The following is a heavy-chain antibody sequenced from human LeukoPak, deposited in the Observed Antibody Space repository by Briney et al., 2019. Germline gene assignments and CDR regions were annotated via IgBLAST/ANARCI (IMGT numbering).Heavy chain of an antibody. CDR3: ARPARPYYYYYYMDV. D-gene: IGHD6-6*01. V-gene: IGHV3-30*04. CDR2: ISYDGSNK. Sequence: GGSLTLSCAASGFTFSSYAMHWVRQAPGKGLEWVAVISYDGSNKYYADSVKGRFTISRDNSKNTLYLQMNSLRAEDTAVYYCARPARPYYYYYYMDVWGKGTTVTVSS. CDR1: GFTFSSYA. J-gene: IGHJ6*03.